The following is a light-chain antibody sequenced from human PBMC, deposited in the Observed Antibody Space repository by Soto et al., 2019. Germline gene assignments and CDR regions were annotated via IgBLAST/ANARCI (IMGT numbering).Light chain of an antibody. J-gene: IGKJ1*01. CDR2: DAS. CDR3: QQYTNTNNPWM. Sequence: DIRVTQSPPTLSASVGDRVTITFRASQTITTWMAWYQQKPGKAPKLLVYDASTLQSGVATRFSGSGSGTEFTLIISGLQPEDSATYYCQQYTNTNNPWMFGQGTKVDIK. V-gene: IGKV1-5*01. CDR1: QTITTW.